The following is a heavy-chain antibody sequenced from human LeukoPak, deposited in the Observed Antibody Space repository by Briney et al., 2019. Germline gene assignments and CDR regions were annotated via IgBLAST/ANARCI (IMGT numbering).Heavy chain of an antibody. Sequence: GGTLRLSCAATRFTISSYAMHWVRKAPGKGLEWMAVISYDGSNKYYADSVKGRFTISRDNSKNTLYLQMNSLRAEDTAVYYCARDSHYGSGSYFDYWGQGTLVTVSS. CDR1: RFTISSYA. V-gene: IGHV3-30-3*01. CDR3: ARDSHYGSGSYFDY. D-gene: IGHD3-10*01. J-gene: IGHJ4*02. CDR2: ISYDGSNK.